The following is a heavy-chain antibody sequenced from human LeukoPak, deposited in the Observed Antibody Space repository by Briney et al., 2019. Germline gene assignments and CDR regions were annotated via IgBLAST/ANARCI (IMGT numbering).Heavy chain of an antibody. CDR1: GFTFSSYA. CDR2: ISGSGGST. D-gene: IGHD3-9*01. Sequence: GASLRLSCAASGFTFSSYAMSWVRQAPGKGLEWVSAISGSGGSTYYADSVKGRFTISRDNYKNTLYLQMNSLRAEDTAVYYCAKDKRYLFDPWGQGTLVTVSS. V-gene: IGHV3-23*01. CDR3: AKDKRYLFDP. J-gene: IGHJ5*02.